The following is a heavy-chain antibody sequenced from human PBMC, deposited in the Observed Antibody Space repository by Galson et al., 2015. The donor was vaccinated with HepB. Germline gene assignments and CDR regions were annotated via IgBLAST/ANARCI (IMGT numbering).Heavy chain of an antibody. CDR3: AREGYTTDT. Sequence: ETLSLTCTVSGVSITSGQYYWAWVRQSPGKGLEWIGSIYHTGNTYSNSSLKSRLTMSFVTSTNQVSLRLTSVTAADTAIYYCAREGYTTDTWGQGTLVIVSS. CDR2: IYHTGNT. D-gene: IGHD5-12*01. CDR1: GVSITSGQYY. V-gene: IGHV4-39*01. J-gene: IGHJ5*02.